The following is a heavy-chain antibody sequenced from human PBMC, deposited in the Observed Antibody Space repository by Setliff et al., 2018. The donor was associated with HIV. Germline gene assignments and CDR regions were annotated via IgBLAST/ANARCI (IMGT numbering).Heavy chain of an antibody. CDR2: IYHSGNT. Sequence: SETLSLTCTVSGDSISSDFYWGWIRQPPGKGLEWIASIYHSGNTYYMPSLQSRVTISVDMSKNQFSLKLNSVTAADTAVYYCARAGYYGSTSYWEYFQHWGQGTLVTVSS. CDR3: ARAGYYGSTSYWEYFQH. D-gene: IGHD3-22*01. V-gene: IGHV4-38-2*02. J-gene: IGHJ1*01. CDR1: GDSISSDFY.